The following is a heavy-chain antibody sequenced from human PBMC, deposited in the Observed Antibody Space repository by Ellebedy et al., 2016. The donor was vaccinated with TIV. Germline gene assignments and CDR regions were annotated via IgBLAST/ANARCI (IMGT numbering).Heavy chain of an antibody. CDR2: IKTNTGNP. J-gene: IGHJ4*02. CDR3: ARQDIVVAGIPTMGIDY. Sequence: ASVKVSCKASGYTFTSYHMHWVRQAPGHGLEWMGWIKTNTGNPTYAQGFTGRFVFSLDTSVSTAYLQISSLKAEDTAVYYCARQDIVVAGIPTMGIDYWGQGTLVTVSS. V-gene: IGHV7-4-1*02. D-gene: IGHD2-15*01. CDR1: GYTFTSYH.